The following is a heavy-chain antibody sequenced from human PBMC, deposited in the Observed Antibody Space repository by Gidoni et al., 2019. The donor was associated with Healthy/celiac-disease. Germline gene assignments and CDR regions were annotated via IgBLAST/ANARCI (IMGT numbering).Heavy chain of an antibody. CDR2: IIPILGIA. CDR3: ASGPPFDP. Sequence: QVQLVQSGAEVKKPGSSVKVCCKDSGGTFSSYAISWVRQAPGQGLEWMGRIIPILGIANYAQKFQGRVTITADKSTSTAYMELSSLGSDDTAVYYCASGPPFDPWGQGTLVTVSS. V-gene: IGHV1-69*04. J-gene: IGHJ5*02. CDR1: GGTFSSYA.